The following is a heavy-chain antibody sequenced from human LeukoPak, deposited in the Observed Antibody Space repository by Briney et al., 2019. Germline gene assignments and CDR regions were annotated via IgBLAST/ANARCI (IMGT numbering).Heavy chain of an antibody. J-gene: IGHJ6*03. CDR3: ARASRGYSGYGYYYYYYYMDV. CDR2: MNPNSGNT. V-gene: IGHV1-8*01. CDR1: GYTFTSYD. D-gene: IGHD5-12*01. Sequence: ASVKVSCKASGYTFTSYDINWVRQATGQGLEWMDWMNPNSGNTGYAQKFQGRVTMTRNTSISTAYMELSSLRSEDTAVYYCARASRGYSGYGYYYYYYYMDVWGKGTTVTVSS.